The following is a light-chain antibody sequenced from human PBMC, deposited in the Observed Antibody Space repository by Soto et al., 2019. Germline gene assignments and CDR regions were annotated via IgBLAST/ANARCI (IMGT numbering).Light chain of an antibody. J-gene: IGLJ2*01. CDR1: SSDIGGHNY. V-gene: IGLV2-14*03. CDR2: DVT. Sequence: QSALTQPASVSGSPGQSITISCTGSSSDIGGHNYVSWYQQHSGKAPKLLIYDVTYRPSGISDRFSGSKSGNTASLTSSGLQPDDEADYYCSSYGASSTLFGGGTKLTVL. CDR3: SSYGASSTL.